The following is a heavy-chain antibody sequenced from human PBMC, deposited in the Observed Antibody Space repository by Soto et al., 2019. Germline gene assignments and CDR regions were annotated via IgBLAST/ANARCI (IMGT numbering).Heavy chain of an antibody. J-gene: IGHJ5*02. V-gene: IGHV1-18*01. Sequence: ASVKVSCKASGYTFTSYGISWVRQAPGQGLEWMGWISAYNGNTNYAQKLQGRVTMTTDTSTSTAYMELRSLRSDDTAVYYCARVIRRGYSGYDYENWFDPWGQGTLVTVSS. CDR2: ISAYNGNT. CDR3: ARVIRRGYSGYDYENWFDP. CDR1: GYTFTSYG. D-gene: IGHD5-12*01.